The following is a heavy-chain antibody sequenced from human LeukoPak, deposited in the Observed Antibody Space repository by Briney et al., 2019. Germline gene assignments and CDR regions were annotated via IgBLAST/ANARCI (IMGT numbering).Heavy chain of an antibody. J-gene: IGHJ6*03. D-gene: IGHD1-14*01. CDR1: GLSVADTY. Sequence: PGGSLRLSCAVSGLSVADTYMAWVRQAPGKGLEWVATLYIAGESYYADSVRGRFNISRDNSENTLYLQMTTVRDDDTAIYYCAAGFRSEFIYFYLHVWGKGTPVTVS. CDR3: AAGFRSEFIYFYLHV. CDR2: LYIAGES. V-gene: IGHV3-53*01.